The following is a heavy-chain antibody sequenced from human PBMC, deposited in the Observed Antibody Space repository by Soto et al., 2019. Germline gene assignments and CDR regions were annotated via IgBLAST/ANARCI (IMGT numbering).Heavy chain of an antibody. Sequence: QAQLVESGGGVVQPGTSLRLSCAASGFTISTHGMHWVRQAPGKGLEWLANIWYDGSNKFYAESVKGRFSISKDNSNNTLYLPMSSLRAEEKALYYCAAATNLNFQFPYWGQGTQVTVSS. CDR2: IWYDGSNK. CDR3: AAATNLNFQFPY. D-gene: IGHD1-7*01. J-gene: IGHJ4*02. V-gene: IGHV3-33*03. CDR1: GFTISTHG.